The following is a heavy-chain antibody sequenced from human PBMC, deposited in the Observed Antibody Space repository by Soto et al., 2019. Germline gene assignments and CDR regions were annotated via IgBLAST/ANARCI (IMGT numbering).Heavy chain of an antibody. J-gene: IGHJ5*02. CDR2: MYHSGTT. D-gene: IGHD2-15*01. CDR3: ARHNFVVVVAAETTTFDP. V-gene: IGHV4-59*08. CDR1: GASISSYY. Sequence: SETLSLTCTVSGASISSYYWGWIRQPPGKGLEWIGHMYHSGTTNYNSPLKSRVTISTDTSKNQFSLKLSTVTAADTAVYYCARHNFVVVVAAETTTFDPWGQGTLVTVSS.